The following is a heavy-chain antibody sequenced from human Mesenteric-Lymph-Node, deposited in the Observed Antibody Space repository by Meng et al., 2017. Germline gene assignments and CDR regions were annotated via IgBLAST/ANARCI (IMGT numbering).Heavy chain of an antibody. Sequence: GESLKISCAASGFTFSSYAMHWVRQAPGKGLEWVAVISYDGSNKYYADSVKGRFTISRDNSKNTLYLQMNSLRAEDTAVYYCARDSYYYDSSGYTRLYWYFDLWGRGTLVTVAS. J-gene: IGHJ2*01. V-gene: IGHV3-30*04. CDR2: ISYDGSNK. CDR1: GFTFSSYA. D-gene: IGHD3-22*01. CDR3: ARDSYYYDSSGYTRLYWYFDL.